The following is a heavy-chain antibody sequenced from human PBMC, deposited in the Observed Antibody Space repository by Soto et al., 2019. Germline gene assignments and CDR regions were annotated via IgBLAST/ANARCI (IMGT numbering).Heavy chain of an antibody. D-gene: IGHD5-12*01. Sequence: ASVKVSCKASGYTFTGYYMHRVRQAPGQGLEWMGWINPNSGGTNYAQKFQGWVTMTRDTSISTAYMELSRLRSDDTAVYYCAVDSIDGGYAFDIWGQGTMVTVSS. CDR1: GYTFTGYY. J-gene: IGHJ3*02. CDR3: AVDSIDGGYAFDI. V-gene: IGHV1-2*04. CDR2: INPNSGGT.